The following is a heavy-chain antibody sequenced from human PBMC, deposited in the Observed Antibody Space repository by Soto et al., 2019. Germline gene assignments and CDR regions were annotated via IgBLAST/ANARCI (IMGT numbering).Heavy chain of an antibody. J-gene: IGHJ6*02. CDR2: VWYDGNTE. D-gene: IGHD3-3*01. V-gene: IGHV3-33*01. CDR1: GFTFSSYG. Sequence: GGSLRLSCAAFGFTFSSYGMHWVRQAPGKGLEWVAVVWYDGNTEYYADSVKGRFTISRDNSKDTLYLEMNSLRADDTAMYYCVRVLGGFQLRSHYYFHGMDVWGQGTTVTVSS. CDR3: VRVLGGFQLRSHYYFHGMDV.